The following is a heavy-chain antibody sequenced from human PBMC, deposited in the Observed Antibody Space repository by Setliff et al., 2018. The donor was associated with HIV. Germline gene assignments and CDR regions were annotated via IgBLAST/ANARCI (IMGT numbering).Heavy chain of an antibody. D-gene: IGHD2-2*01. CDR1: GYTFTSYY. J-gene: IGHJ4*02. V-gene: IGHV1-46*03. Sequence: ASVKVSCKASGYTFTSYYMHWVRQAPGQGLEWMGIINPSGGSTSYAQKFQGRVSLTTDTSTNTVFMELRNLTSDDTAVYYCTRTRTSNYYFLYWGQGTLVTVSS. CDR2: INPSGGST. CDR3: TRTRTSNYYFLY.